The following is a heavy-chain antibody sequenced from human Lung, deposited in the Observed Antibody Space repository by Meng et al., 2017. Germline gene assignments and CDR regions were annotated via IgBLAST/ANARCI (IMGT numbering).Heavy chain of an antibody. CDR2: LIAVFDKT. Sequence: QVQLLQSGAEVKKPGSSVKVACKTSGGSFSTHTFSWVRQAPGQGLEWMGGLIAVFDKTKAAPRFQDRVTFTADESTSTAYMELSSLTFDDTDVYFCARGRRNEPLFDYWGQGTLVTVSS. V-gene: IGHV1-69*13. CDR1: GGSFSTHT. J-gene: IGHJ4*02. D-gene: IGHD1-14*01. CDR3: ARGRRNEPLFDY.